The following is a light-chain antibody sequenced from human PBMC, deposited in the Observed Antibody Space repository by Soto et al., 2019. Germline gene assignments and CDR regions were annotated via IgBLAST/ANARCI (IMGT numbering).Light chain of an antibody. CDR3: QQFSSYPLT. CDR1: QSISSY. Sequence: IQMTQSPSSLSASVGDRVTITCRASQSISSYLNWYQQKPGQAPRLLIYDASSRATGIPDRFSGGGSGTDFTLTISRLEPEDFAVYYCQQFSSYPLTFGGGTKVDIK. V-gene: IGKV1-13*02. J-gene: IGKJ4*01. CDR2: DAS.